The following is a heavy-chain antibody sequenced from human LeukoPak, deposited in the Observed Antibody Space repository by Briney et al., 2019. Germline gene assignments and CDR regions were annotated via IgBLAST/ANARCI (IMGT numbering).Heavy chain of an antibody. D-gene: IGHD1-14*01. CDR3: ASTTTGAYYMDV. CDR1: GFTFSSYG. V-gene: IGHV3-30*02. J-gene: IGHJ6*03. Sequence: PGGSLRLSCAASGFTFSSYGMHWVRQAPGKGLEWVAFIRYDGSNKYYADSVKGRFTISRDNSKNTLYLQMNSLRAEDTAVYYCASTTTGAYYMDVWGKGTTVTVSS. CDR2: IRYDGSNK.